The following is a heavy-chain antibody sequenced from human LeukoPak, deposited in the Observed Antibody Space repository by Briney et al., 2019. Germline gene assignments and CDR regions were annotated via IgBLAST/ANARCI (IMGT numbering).Heavy chain of an antibody. D-gene: IGHD3-9*01. CDR2: INYGGST. CDR1: LDSLSGYS. Sequence: PSETLSLTCAVYLDSLSGYSWSWIRQPPGKGLEWIGEINYGGSTKYNSSLKSRVTISVDTSKNQFSLKLSSVTAADTAVYYCARAVRGGYDILTGYYTSPNFDYWGQGTLVTVSS. V-gene: IGHV4-34*01. CDR3: ARAVRGGYDILTGYYTSPNFDY. J-gene: IGHJ4*02.